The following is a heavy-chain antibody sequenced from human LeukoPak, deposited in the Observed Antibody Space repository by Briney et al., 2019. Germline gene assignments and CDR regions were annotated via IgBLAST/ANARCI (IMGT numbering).Heavy chain of an antibody. D-gene: IGHD5-18*01. V-gene: IGHV3-7*01. CDR2: IKQDGGER. Sequence: GGSLRLSCAASGFTFSTYWMTWVRQAPGKGLEWVANIKQDGGERYYVDSMKGRFTISRYNSKNSLYLQMNSLRAEDTAVYYCARGYSYGYGDYWGPRTLVTVSS. J-gene: IGHJ4*02. CDR3: ARGYSYGYGDY. CDR1: GFTFSTYW.